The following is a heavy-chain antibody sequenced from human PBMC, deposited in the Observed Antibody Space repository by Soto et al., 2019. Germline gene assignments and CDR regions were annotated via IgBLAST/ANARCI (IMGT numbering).Heavy chain of an antibody. J-gene: IGHJ4*02. CDR2: INPNSGGT. CDR3: ARDRGSSFDY. CDR1: GYSFTSYA. D-gene: IGHD6-13*01. Sequence: ASVKVSCKASGYSFTSYAIHWVRQAPGQGLEWMGWINPNSGGTNYAQKFQGWVTMTRDTSISTAYMELSRLRSDDTAVYYCARDRGSSFDYWGQGTLVTVSS. V-gene: IGHV1-2*04.